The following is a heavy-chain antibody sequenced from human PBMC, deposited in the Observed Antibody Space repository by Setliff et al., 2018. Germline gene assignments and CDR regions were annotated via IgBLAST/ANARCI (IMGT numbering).Heavy chain of an antibody. D-gene: IGHD2-21*01. CDR2: INSDASRI. CDR1: GFTFSSFW. Sequence: PGGSLRLSCVASGFTFSSFWMHWVRQAPGKGLVWVSRINSDASRITYADSVKGRFTISRDNSQNTVYLQMNSLRVDDTAVYYCSSYLVSWGQGALVTVSS. CDR3: SSYLVS. J-gene: IGHJ4*02. V-gene: IGHV3-74*03.